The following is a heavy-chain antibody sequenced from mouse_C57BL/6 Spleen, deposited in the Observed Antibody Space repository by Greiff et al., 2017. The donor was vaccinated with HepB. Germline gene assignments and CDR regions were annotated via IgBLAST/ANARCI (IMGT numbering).Heavy chain of an antibody. Sequence: VQLQQSGPELVKPGASVKISCKASGYTFTDYYMNWVKQSHGKSLEWIGDINPNNGGTSYNQKFKGKATLTVDKSSSTAYMELRSLTSEDSAVYYCARRRADLLGFTYWGQGTLVTVSA. CDR3: ARRRADLLGFTY. D-gene: IGHD2-1*01. CDR1: GYTFTDYY. V-gene: IGHV1-26*01. J-gene: IGHJ3*01. CDR2: INPNNGGT.